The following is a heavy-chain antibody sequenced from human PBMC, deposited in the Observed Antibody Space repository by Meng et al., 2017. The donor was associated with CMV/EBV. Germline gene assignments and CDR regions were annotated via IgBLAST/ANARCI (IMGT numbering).Heavy chain of an antibody. J-gene: IGHJ6*02. Sequence: GESLKISCAASGFTFSSYSMNWVRQAPGKGLEWVSSISSSSSYIYYADSVKGRFTISRDNAKNSLYLQMNSLRAEDTAVYYCARRDCSSTSCYNSYCYYGMDVWGQGTTVTVSS. CDR3: ARRDCSSTSCYNSYCYYGMDV. D-gene: IGHD2-2*02. CDR1: GFTFSSYS. CDR2: ISSSSSYI. V-gene: IGHV3-21*01.